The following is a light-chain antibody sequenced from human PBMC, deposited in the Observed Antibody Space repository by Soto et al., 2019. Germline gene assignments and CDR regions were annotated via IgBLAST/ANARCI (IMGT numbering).Light chain of an antibody. J-gene: IGKJ1*01. V-gene: IGKV1-5*01. CDR2: DAS. CDR3: QHMRT. Sequence: DIQMTQSPCTLSASIGDRVTITCRASQNINNWIAWYQQKPGKAPKFLIYDASTLESGVPSRFSGSGFGTEFSLTISSLQPDDFGSYYCQHMRTFGQGTKVEMK. CDR1: QNINNW.